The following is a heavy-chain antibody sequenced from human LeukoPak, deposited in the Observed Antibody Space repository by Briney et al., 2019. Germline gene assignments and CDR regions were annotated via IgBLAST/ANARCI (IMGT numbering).Heavy chain of an antibody. V-gene: IGHV4-38-2*01. CDR3: ARAGSGSRDYFDY. CDR2: IYHSGSS. Sequence: SETPSLTCAVSGYSISSGYYWGWIRQPPGKGLEWIGSIYHSGSSYYNPSLKSRGSFSVDTSKNHSSLKLTSVTAVDTAVYYCARAGSGSRDYFDYWGQGTLVTVSS. D-gene: IGHD2-15*01. J-gene: IGHJ4*02. CDR1: GYSISSGYY.